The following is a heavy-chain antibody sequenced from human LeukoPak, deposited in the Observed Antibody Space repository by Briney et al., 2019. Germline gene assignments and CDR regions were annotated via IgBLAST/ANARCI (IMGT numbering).Heavy chain of an antibody. Sequence: PSETLSLTCNVSVGSVSSAPYYWSWVRQPPGKGLDWTGYVSNSGSAEYNPSLKSRVTMSVDTTTNQFSLKLSSVTAADTAVYYCAREGPNEGAFDPWGQGTLVTVSS. CDR1: VGSVSSAPYY. D-gene: IGHD1-1*01. CDR3: AREGPNEGAFDP. CDR2: VSNSGSA. J-gene: IGHJ5*02. V-gene: IGHV4-61*01.